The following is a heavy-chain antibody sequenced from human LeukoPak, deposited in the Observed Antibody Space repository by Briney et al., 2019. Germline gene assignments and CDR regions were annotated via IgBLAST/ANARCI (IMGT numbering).Heavy chain of an antibody. CDR3: ARAAPDYSDTSGYFQDDAFDI. CDR1: GFSFSSYA. J-gene: IGHJ3*02. CDR2: ISESGGST. V-gene: IGHV3-23*01. Sequence: GGSLRLSCAASGFSFSSYAMSWVREAPGKGLEWVSVISESGGSTYYADSVKGRFTVSRDNSKNTLPLQMNSLRAEDTAVYYCARAAPDYSDTSGYFQDDAFDIWGQGTRVTVSS. D-gene: IGHD3-22*01.